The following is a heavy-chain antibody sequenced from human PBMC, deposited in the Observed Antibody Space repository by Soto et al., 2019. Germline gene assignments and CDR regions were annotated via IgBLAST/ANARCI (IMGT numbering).Heavy chain of an antibody. D-gene: IGHD3-22*01. V-gene: IGHV1-69*13. J-gene: IGHJ3*02. CDR1: GGTFSSYA. Sequence: EASVKVSCKASGGTFSSYAISWVRQAPGQGLEWMGGIIPIFGTANYAQKFQGRVTITADESTSTAYMELSSLRSEDTAVYYCARGPTKYYDSSGYHAFDIWGQGTMVTVSS. CDR3: ARGPTKYYDSSGYHAFDI. CDR2: IIPIFGTA.